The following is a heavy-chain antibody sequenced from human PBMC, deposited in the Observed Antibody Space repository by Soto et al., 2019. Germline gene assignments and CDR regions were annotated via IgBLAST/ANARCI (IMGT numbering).Heavy chain of an antibody. J-gene: IGHJ4*02. CDR1: GFTFRHSG. CDR3: ARTIHGDSTGAFDY. V-gene: IGHV3-30*03. CDR2: VSHDGTDQ. Sequence: QVQLVESGGGVVQPGRSLKLSCEASGFTFRHSGMHWVRQTPGKGLEWVALVSHDGTDQYYADSVKGRFTIARDNFKNTLYLQMNSLRSEDQAVYYCARTIHGDSTGAFDYWGLGTLVTVSS. D-gene: IGHD2-21*02.